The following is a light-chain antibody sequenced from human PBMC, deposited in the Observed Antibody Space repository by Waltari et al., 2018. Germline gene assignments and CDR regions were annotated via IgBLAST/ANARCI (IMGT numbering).Light chain of an antibody. Sequence: SYDLTQPPSVSVSPGQTARITCSGDELPSQNAYGYQQNARQAPVLVIYKDKERPSGIPERFSGSSSGTTVSLTISGVLAEDEADYYCQSLDRSGTVIFGGGTTLTVL. CDR1: ELPSQN. J-gene: IGLJ2*01. CDR3: QSLDRSGTVI. CDR2: KDK. V-gene: IGLV3-25*03.